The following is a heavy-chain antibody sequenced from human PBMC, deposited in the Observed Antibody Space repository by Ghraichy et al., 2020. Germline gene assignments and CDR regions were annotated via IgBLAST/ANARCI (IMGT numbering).Heavy chain of an antibody. J-gene: IGHJ5*02. CDR1: GGSVSSGSYY. D-gene: IGHD3-3*01. V-gene: IGHV4-61*01. Sequence: SETLSLTCTVSGGSVSSGSYYWSWIRQPPGKGLEWIGYIYYSGSTNYNPSLKSRVTISVDTSKNQFSLKLSSVTAADTAVYYCAREGSSNDFWSGSPFGRDGFDPWGQGTLVTVSS. CDR3: AREGSSNDFWSGSPFGRDGFDP. CDR2: IYYSGST.